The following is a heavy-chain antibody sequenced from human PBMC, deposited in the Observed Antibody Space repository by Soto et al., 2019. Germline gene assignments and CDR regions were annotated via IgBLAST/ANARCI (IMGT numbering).Heavy chain of an antibody. J-gene: IGHJ4*02. V-gene: IGHV3-21*01. CDR3: ARLGITMVRGVPDY. CDR2: ISSSSSYI. CDR1: GFTFSSYS. Sequence: GGSLRLSCAASGFTFSSYSMNWVRQAPGKGLEWVSSISSSSSYIYYADSVKGRFTISRDNAKNSLHLQMNSLRAEDTAVYYCARLGITMVRGVPDYWGQGTLVTVSS. D-gene: IGHD3-10*01.